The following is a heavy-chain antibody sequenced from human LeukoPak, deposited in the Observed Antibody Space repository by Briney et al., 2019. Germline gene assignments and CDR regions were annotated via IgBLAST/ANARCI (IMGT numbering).Heavy chain of an antibody. D-gene: IGHD3-22*01. V-gene: IGHV4-59*01. CDR3: ASQRYDSSGYLDY. J-gene: IGHJ4*02. CDR1: GGSISSYY. CDR2: IYYSGST. Sequence: SETLSLTCTVSGGSISSYYWSWIRQPPGKGLEWIGYIYYSGSTNYNPSLKSRVTISVDTSKNQFSLKLSSVTAADTAVYYCASQRYDSSGYLDYWGQGTLVTVSS.